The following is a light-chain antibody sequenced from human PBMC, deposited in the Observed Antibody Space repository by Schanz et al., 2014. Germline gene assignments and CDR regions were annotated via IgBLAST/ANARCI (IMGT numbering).Light chain of an antibody. CDR1: QSVGSN. CDR2: RAS. CDR3: QQYNNWPAT. J-gene: IGKJ1*01. Sequence: EIVMTQSPATLSVSPGDGATLSCRTSQSVGSNLAWYQQKPGQAPRLLIYRASTRATGIPARFSGSGSGAEFTLTISILQSEDFAVYYCQQYNNWPATFGQGTKVEIK. V-gene: IGKV3-15*01.